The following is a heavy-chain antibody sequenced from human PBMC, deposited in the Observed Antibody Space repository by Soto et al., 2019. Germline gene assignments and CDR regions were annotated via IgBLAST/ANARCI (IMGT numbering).Heavy chain of an antibody. CDR3: ARGINSPIDI. D-gene: IGHD1-1*01. J-gene: IGHJ3*02. CDR2: TYYRSKWYN. CDR1: GDSVSSNTVA. V-gene: IGHV6-1*01. Sequence: LSQTLSLTCVISGDSVSSNTVAWNCIRQSPSRGLGWVGRTYYRSKWYNNYAVSVKSRTTINDDTSKNQFTLQLASVTPEDTALYYFARGINSPIDIWGQGSMVTLS.